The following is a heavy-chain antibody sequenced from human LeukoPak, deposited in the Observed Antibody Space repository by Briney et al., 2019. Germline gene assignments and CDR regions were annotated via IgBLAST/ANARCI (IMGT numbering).Heavy chain of an antibody. Sequence: ETLSLTCTVSGGSISSYYWSWIRQPPGKGLEWIGYIYYSGSTNYNPSLKSRITISVDTSKNQFSLKLSPVTAADTAVYYCASLSAVSRGFDYWGQGTLVTVSS. CDR2: IYYSGST. J-gene: IGHJ4*02. CDR1: GGSISSYY. CDR3: ASLSAVSRGFDY. V-gene: IGHV4-59*01.